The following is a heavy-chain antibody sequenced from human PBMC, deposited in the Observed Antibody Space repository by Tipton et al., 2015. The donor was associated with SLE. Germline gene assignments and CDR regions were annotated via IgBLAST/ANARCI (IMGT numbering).Heavy chain of an antibody. CDR3: ARESASTGHFDF. J-gene: IGHJ4*02. Sequence: TLSLTCAVSGNSVSGTTYFWSWIRRRPGTGLEWIGYIYYSGSSYYSPSLESRITLSVDTSENQFSLNLRSVTVADTAVYYCARESASTGHFDFWGQGTLVTASS. CDR2: IYYSGSS. V-gene: IGHV4-31*11. D-gene: IGHD2-8*02. CDR1: GNSVSGTTYF.